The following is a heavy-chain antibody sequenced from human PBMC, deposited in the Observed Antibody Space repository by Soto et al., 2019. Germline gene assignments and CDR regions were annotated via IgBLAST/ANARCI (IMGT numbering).Heavy chain of an antibody. CDR3: ARGGITGHWFDP. CDR2: IFHSGNT. D-gene: IGHD3-10*01. J-gene: IGHJ5*02. V-gene: IGHV4-31*03. Sequence: QVQLQESGPGLLKPSQTLSLTCNVSGGYINSGGFYWSWIRQHPGKGLEGIGYIFHSGNTLYNPSPNRRITPSADTPKNQLSLNLRSVTGADAAVYYCARGGITGHWFDPWGQGTLVTVSS. CDR1: GGYINSGGFY.